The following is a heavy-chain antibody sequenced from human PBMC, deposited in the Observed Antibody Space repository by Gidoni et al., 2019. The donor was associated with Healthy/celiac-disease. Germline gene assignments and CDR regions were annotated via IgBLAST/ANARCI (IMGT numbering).Heavy chain of an antibody. CDR3: ARLITMVRGLPYDAFDI. Sequence: VQLQESGPGLVKPSETLSPTCTVPGGSICSYYWSWIRQPPGKGLEWIGYIYYSGSTNYNPSLKSRVTISVDTSKNQFSLKLSSVTAADTAVYYCARLITMVRGLPYDAFDIWGQGTMVTVSS. D-gene: IGHD3-10*01. CDR2: IYYSGST. V-gene: IGHV4-59*01. J-gene: IGHJ3*02. CDR1: GGSICSYY.